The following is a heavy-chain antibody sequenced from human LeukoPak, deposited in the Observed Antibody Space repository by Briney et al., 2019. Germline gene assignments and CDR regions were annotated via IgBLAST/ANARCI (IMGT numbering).Heavy chain of an antibody. CDR3: ARFIAAPYYFGY. CDR1: GFTFSSYS. V-gene: IGHV3-21*01. Sequence: GGSLRLSCAASGFTFSSYSMNWVRQAPGKGLEWVSFISSSRSYIYYADSAKGRFTISRDNAKNSLYLQMNSLRAEDTAVYYCARFIAAPYYFGYWGRGTLVTVSS. J-gene: IGHJ4*02. CDR2: ISSSRSYI. D-gene: IGHD6-13*01.